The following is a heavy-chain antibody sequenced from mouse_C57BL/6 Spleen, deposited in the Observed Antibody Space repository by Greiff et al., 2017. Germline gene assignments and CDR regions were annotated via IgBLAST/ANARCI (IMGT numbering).Heavy chain of an antibody. CDR2: IYPGSGST. CDR3: ARSNYGSSSYAMDY. CDR1: GYTFTSYW. V-gene: IGHV1-55*01. Sequence: QVQLLQPGAELVKPGASVKMSCKASGYTFTSYWITWVQQRPGHGLEWIGDIYPGSGSTNYNEKFKSKATLTVDTSSSTAYMQLSSLTSEDSAVYYCARSNYGSSSYAMDYWGQGTSVTVSS. J-gene: IGHJ4*01. D-gene: IGHD1-1*01.